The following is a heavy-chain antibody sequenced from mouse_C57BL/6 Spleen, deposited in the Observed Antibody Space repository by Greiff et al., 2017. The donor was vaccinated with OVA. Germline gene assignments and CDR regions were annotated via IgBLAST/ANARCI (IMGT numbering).Heavy chain of an antibody. CDR3: ARRTGTLDY. Sequence: QVQLKQPGAELVKPGASVKLSCKASGYTFTSYWMQWVKQRPGQGLEWIGEIDPSDSYTNYNQKFKGKATLTVDTSSSTAYMQLSSLTSEDSAVYYCARRTGTLDYWGQGTTLTVSS. CDR2: IDPSDSYT. CDR1: GYTFTSYW. V-gene: IGHV1-50*01. D-gene: IGHD4-1*01. J-gene: IGHJ2*01.